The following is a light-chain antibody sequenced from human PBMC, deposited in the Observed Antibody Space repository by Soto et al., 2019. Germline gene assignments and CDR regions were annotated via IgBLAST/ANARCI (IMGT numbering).Light chain of an antibody. J-gene: IGKJ4*01. V-gene: IGKV4-1*01. CDR2: WAS. CDR3: QQYYSAPLT. Sequence: DIVMTQSPDSLAVSLGERATLNCKSSQSILYSSNNNNYLAWYQQKPGQPPKLLIYWASTRESGVPDRFSGSGSGTDFTLTISSLQAEDVAVYYCQQYYSAPLTFGGGTKVEIK. CDR1: QSILYSSNNNNY.